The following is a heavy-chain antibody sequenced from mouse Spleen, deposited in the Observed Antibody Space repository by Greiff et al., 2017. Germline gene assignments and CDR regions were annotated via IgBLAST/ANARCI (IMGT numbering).Heavy chain of an antibody. Sequence: VQLQQSGPVLVKPGASVKMSCKASGYTFTDYYMNWVKQSHGKSLEWIGVINPYNGGTSYNQKFKGKATLTVDKSSSTAYMELNSLTSEDSAVYDCARRLYWYFDVWGTGTTVTVSS. CDR3: ARRLYWYFDV. V-gene: IGHV1-19*01. CDR1: GYTFTDYY. J-gene: IGHJ1*03. CDR2: INPYNGGT.